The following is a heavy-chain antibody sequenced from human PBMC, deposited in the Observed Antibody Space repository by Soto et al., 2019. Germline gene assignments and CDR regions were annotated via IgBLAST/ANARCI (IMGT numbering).Heavy chain of an antibody. CDR3: ASQYNWNDEPYGMDV. J-gene: IGHJ6*02. CDR2: ISAYNGNT. D-gene: IGHD1-1*01. V-gene: IGHV1-18*01. Sequence: QVQLVQSGAEVKKPGASVKVSCKASGYTFTSYGISWVRQAPGQGLEWMGWISAYNGNTNYAQKLQGRVTMTTDTSPSTAYMELRSLRSDDTAVYYCASQYNWNDEPYGMDVWGQGTTVTVSS. CDR1: GYTFTSYG.